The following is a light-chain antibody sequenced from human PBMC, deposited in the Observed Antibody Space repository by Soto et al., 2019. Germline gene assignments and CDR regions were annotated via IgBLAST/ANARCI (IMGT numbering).Light chain of an antibody. CDR1: SSDVGGYNY. J-gene: IGLJ3*02. CDR2: EVS. CDR3: NSYTSSSTPWM. Sequence: QSALTQPASVSGSPGQSITISCTGTSSDVGGYNYVSWYQQHPGKAPKLMISEVSNRPSGVSNRFSGSKSGNTASLTISGLQADDEDDYYCNSYTSSSTPWMFGGGTKLTVL. V-gene: IGLV2-14*01.